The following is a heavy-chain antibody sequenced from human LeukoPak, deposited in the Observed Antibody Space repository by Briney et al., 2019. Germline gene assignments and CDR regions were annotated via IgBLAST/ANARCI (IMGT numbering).Heavy chain of an antibody. CDR3: ARDDLPYYGSGRSFDY. V-gene: IGHV1-18*01. CDR1: GYTFTSYG. Sequence: ASVKVSCKASGYTFTSYGISWVRQAPGQGLEWMGWISAYNGNTNYAQKLQGRVTMTTDTSTSTAYMELSSLRSEDTAVYYCARDDLPYYGSGRSFDYWGQGTLVTVSS. D-gene: IGHD3-10*01. CDR2: ISAYNGNT. J-gene: IGHJ4*02.